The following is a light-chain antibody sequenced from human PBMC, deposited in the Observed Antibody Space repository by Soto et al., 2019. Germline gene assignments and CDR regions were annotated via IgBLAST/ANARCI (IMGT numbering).Light chain of an antibody. J-gene: IGKJ1*01. V-gene: IGKV1-27*01. CDR2: AAS. Sequence: DIQMTQSPSSLSASVRDRVTITCRARQGISNYLAWYQQKPGKVPKLLIYAASTLQSGVPSRFSGSGSGTDFTLTISSLQPEDGATYYCQKYDSAPWTFGQGTKVEIK. CDR3: QKYDSAPWT. CDR1: QGISNY.